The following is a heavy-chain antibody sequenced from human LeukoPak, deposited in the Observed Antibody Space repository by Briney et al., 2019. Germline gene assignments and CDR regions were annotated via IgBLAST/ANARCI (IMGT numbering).Heavy chain of an antibody. V-gene: IGHV3-49*03. J-gene: IGHJ3*02. D-gene: IGHD4-17*01. CDR3: TSASNDYGDYAAFDI. Sequence: GGSLRLSCTASGFTFGDYAMSWFRQAPGKGLEWVGFIRSKAYGGTTEYAASVKGRFTISRDDSKSIAYLQMNSLKTEDTAVFYCTSASNDYGDYAAFDIRGQGTMVTVSS. CDR2: IRSKAYGGTT. CDR1: GFTFGDYA.